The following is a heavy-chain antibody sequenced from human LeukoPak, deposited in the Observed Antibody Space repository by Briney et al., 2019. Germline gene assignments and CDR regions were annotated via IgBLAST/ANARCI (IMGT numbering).Heavy chain of an antibody. J-gene: IGHJ2*01. D-gene: IGHD4-17*01. CDR2: IYYSGST. Sequence: SETLSLTCTVSGGSISSSSYYWGWIRQPPGKGLEWIGSIYYSGSTYYNPSLKSRVTISVDTSKSQFSLKLSSVTAADTAVYYCASDRTTVTTRYFDLWGRGTLVTVSS. CDR3: ASDRTTVTTRYFDL. CDR1: GGSISSSSYY. V-gene: IGHV4-39*01.